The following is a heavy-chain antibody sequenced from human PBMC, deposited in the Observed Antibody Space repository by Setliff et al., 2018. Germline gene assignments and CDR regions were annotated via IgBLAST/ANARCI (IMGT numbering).Heavy chain of an antibody. J-gene: IGHJ5*02. CDR2: IYHKGRT. CDR1: GISISSGHY. Sequence: SETLSLTCGVSGISISSGHYWGWIRQPPGKGLEWIATIYHKGRTYYNPSLDSRVTISLDTSKNHFSLRLGSVTAADTAVYYCARQRVVVGAPSWFDPWGQGTLVTVSS. CDR3: ARQRVVVGAPSWFDP. D-gene: IGHD2-15*01. V-gene: IGHV4-38-2*01.